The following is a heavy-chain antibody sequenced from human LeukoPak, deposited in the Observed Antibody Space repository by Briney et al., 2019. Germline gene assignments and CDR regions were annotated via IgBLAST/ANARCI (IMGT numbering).Heavy chain of an antibody. J-gene: IGHJ4*02. CDR1: GGSISSYY. CDR3: ARAGRVAGTLRFDY. CDR2: IYTSGST. D-gene: IGHD6-19*01. Sequence: SETLSLTCTVSGGSISSYYWSWIRQPAGKGLEWIGRIYTSGSTNYNPSLKSRVTISVDTSKNQFSLKLSSVTAADTAVYYCARAGRVAGTLRFDYWGQGTLVTVSS. V-gene: IGHV4-4*07.